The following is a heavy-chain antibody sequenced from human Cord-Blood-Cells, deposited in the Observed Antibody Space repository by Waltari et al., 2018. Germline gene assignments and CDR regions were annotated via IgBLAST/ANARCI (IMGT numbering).Heavy chain of an antibody. J-gene: IGHJ6*03. CDR1: GGSFSGYY. CDR2: INHSGST. Sequence: QVQLQQWGAGLLKPSETLSLTCAVYGGSFSGYYWSWIRQPPGKGLEWIGEINHSGSTNYNPSLKSRDTISVATSKNQFSLKLSSVTAADTAVYYCARPGYSSSWYYYYMDVWGKGTTVTVSS. D-gene: IGHD6-13*01. V-gene: IGHV4-34*01. CDR3: ARPGYSSSWYYYYMDV.